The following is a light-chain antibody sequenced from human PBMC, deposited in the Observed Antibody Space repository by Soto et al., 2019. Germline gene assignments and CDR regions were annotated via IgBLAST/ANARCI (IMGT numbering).Light chain of an antibody. J-gene: IGKJ1*01. CDR3: QQYNSYWT. Sequence: IQMTQSPSTLSASVGDRVTITCRACQSISSWLAWYQQKPGKAPKLLIYKASSLESGVPPRFSGSGSGTEFTLIISTLQPDDFASYYRQQYNSYWTVGRGTKVEIK. CDR1: QSISSW. CDR2: KAS. V-gene: IGKV1-5*03.